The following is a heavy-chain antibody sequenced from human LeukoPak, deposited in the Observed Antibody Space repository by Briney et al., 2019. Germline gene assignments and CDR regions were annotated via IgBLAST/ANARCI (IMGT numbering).Heavy chain of an antibody. J-gene: IGHJ5*02. Sequence: GASVKVSCKASGYTFTSYYMHWVRQAPGQGLEWMGIINPSGGSTSYAQKFQGRVTMTRDTSTSTVYMELSSLRSEDTAVYYCARDLNSRSYYPRGQSWFDPWGQGTLVTVSS. D-gene: IGHD1-26*01. CDR2: INPSGGST. CDR3: ARDLNSRSYYPRGQSWFDP. CDR1: GYTFTSYY. V-gene: IGHV1-46*01.